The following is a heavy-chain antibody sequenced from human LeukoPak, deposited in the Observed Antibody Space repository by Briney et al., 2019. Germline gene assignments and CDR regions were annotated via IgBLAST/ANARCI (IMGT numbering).Heavy chain of an antibody. CDR1: NDSISSGDYY. J-gene: IGHJ6*03. CDR2: IFHRGGT. CDR3: ARDYGDYYYYMDV. Sequence: SETLPLTCTVSNDSISSGDYYWNWIRQPPGKGLEWIGYIFHRGGTSYNPSLKSRVTISLDTSKNQFSLKLISVTAADTAVYYCARDYGDYYYYMDVWGKGTTVSVSS. D-gene: IGHD4-17*01. V-gene: IGHV4-30-4*01.